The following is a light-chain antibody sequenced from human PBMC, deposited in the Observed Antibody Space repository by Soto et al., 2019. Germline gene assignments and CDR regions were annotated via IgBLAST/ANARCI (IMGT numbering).Light chain of an antibody. J-gene: IGLJ1*01. CDR1: SSDVGGYNY. CDR2: DVS. V-gene: IGLV2-14*01. CDR3: SSYTSSSTPYV. Sequence: QSALTQPASVSGSAGQSITISCTGTSSDVGGYNYVSWYQQHPGKAPKLMIYDVSNRPSGVSNRFSGSKSGNTASLTISGLQAEDEADYYRSSYTSSSTPYVFGTGTKVTVL.